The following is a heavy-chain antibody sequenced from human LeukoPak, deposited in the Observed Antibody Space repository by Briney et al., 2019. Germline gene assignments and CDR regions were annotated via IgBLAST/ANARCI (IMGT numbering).Heavy chain of an antibody. CDR2: ISGSGGTS. CDR3: AKSGASPLYHMDV. CDR1: GFTFNRYG. Sequence: GGSLRLSCAASGFTFNRYGMSWVRQAPGKGLEWVSAISGSGGTSYYADSVKGRFTISRDNSKNTLYLQMSSLRVDDTAIYYCAKSGASPLYHMDVWGKGATVTVSS. V-gene: IGHV3-23*01. D-gene: IGHD1-26*01. J-gene: IGHJ6*03.